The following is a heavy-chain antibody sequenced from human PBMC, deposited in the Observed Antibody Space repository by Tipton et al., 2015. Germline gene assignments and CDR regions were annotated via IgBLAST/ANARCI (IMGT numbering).Heavy chain of an antibody. CDR3: VKGGAAAGTRFGY. Sequence: SLRLSCAASGFTFSSHGMHWVRQAPGKGLEYVSTISGNGDNTYYADSVKGRFSISRDNSKNTLYLQISSLRAEDTAVFYRVKGGAAAGTRFGYWGQGTLVTVSS. D-gene: IGHD6-13*01. V-gene: IGHV3-64D*08. J-gene: IGHJ4*02. CDR2: ISGNGDNT. CDR1: GFTFSSHG.